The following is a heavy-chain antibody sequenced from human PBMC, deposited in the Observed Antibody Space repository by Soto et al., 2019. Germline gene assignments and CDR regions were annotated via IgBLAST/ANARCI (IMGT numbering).Heavy chain of an antibody. CDR3: ARFVRSCSGTTCYTRADV. Sequence: XETLSLTCTVSGCSVSSDTPYWSWIRQPPGKRLEWIGFIYSSGSTNYNPSLKSRVTMSVDTSKNQFSLKLRSVIVADTAVYHCARFVRSCSGTTCYTRADVWGQGTTVTVSS. J-gene: IGHJ6*02. CDR1: GCSVSSDTPY. V-gene: IGHV4-61*01. D-gene: IGHD2-2*02. CDR2: IYSSGST.